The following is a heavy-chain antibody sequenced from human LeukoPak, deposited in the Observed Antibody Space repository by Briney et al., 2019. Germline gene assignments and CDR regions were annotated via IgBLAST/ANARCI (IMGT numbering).Heavy chain of an antibody. CDR3: ARLDAY. CDR1: GSTFSNYW. J-gene: IGHJ4*02. Sequence: GGSLRLSCAASGSTFSNYWMSWVRQAPGKGLEWVANIKPDGSEKYYVDSVKGRFTISRDNAKNSLYLQMNSLRAEDTAVYYCARLDAYWGQGTLVTVSS. V-gene: IGHV3-7*01. CDR2: IKPDGSEK.